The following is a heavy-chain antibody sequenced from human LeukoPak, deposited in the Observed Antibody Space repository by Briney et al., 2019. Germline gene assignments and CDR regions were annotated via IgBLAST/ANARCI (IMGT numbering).Heavy chain of an antibody. CDR1: GGSISSYY. V-gene: IGHV4-39*07. CDR3: ARDTSYYDSSGYYEGYAFDI. CDR2: IYYSGST. Sequence: PSETLSLTCTVSGGSISSYYWSWIRQPPGKGLEWIGSIYYSGSTYYNPSLKSRVTISVDTSKNQFSLKLSSVTAADTAVYYCARDTSYYDSSGYYEGYAFDIWGQGTMVTVSS. D-gene: IGHD3-22*01. J-gene: IGHJ3*02.